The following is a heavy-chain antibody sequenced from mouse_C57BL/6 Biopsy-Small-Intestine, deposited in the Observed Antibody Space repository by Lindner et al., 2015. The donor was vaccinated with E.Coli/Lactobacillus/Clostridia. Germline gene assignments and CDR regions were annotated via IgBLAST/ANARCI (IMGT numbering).Heavy chain of an antibody. V-gene: IGHV1-39*01. J-gene: IGHJ4*01. D-gene: IGHD3-1*01. CDR3: VGGEHYYYAMNY. CDR2: INPNYGTT. Sequence: EVQLQESGPELVRPGASVKISCKASGYSFTDYNMNWVKQSNGKSLEWIGVINPNYGTTSYNQKFKGKATLTVDQSSSTAYMQLNSLTSEDSAVYYCVGGEHYYYAMNYWGQGTSVTVSS. CDR1: GYSFTDYN.